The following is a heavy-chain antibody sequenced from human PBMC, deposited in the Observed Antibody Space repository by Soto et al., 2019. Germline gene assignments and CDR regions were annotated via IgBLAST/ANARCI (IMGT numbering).Heavy chain of an antibody. CDR2: IYYSGST. D-gene: IGHD3-9*01. Sequence: QLQLQESGPGLVKPSETLSLTCTVSGGSISSSSYYWGWIRQPPGKGLEWIGSIYYSGSTYYNPSLKSRVPISVDTSKNQFSLKLSSVTAADTAVYDCASVRYFAWLLLDWGQGTLVTGSS. CDR3: ASVRYFAWLLLD. CDR1: GGSISSSSYY. J-gene: IGHJ1*01. V-gene: IGHV4-39*01.